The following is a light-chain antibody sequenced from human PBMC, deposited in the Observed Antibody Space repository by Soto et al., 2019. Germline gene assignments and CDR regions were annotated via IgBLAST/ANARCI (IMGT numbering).Light chain of an antibody. CDR1: QSVTSW. J-gene: IGKJ4*01. Sequence: DVQMTQSPSILSASVGERVTITCRTSQSVTSWLAWYQQKPGKAPKLLIYKASTLESGVPLRFTGSGSGAEFTLTISSLQPDDSATYFCQQYHTYPLTVGGGTKVEIK. CDR2: KAS. CDR3: QQYHTYPLT. V-gene: IGKV1-5*03.